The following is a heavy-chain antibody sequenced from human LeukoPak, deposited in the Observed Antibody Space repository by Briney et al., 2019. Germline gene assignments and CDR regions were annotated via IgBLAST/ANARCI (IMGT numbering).Heavy chain of an antibody. Sequence: ASVKVSCKASGGTFSSYAISWVRQAPGQGLEWMGGIIPIFGTANYAQKFQGRVTITTDESTSTAYMELSSLRSEDTAVYYCARAEGYCGGDCYYRSDYWGQGTLVTVSS. CDR3: ARAEGYCGGDCYYRSDY. D-gene: IGHD2-21*02. CDR1: GGTFSSYA. V-gene: IGHV1-69*05. CDR2: IIPIFGTA. J-gene: IGHJ4*02.